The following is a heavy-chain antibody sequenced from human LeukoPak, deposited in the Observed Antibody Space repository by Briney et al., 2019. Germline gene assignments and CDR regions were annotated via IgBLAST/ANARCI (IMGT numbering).Heavy chain of an antibody. CDR3: ARDYYDSSGYHGEIDP. CDR1: GYTFTGYY. Sequence: ASVNVSCKASGYTFTGYYMHWVRQAPGQGLEWMGWINPNSGGTNYAQKFQGRVTMTRDTSISTAYMELSRLRSDDTAVYYCARDYYDSSGYHGEIDPWGQGTLVTVSS. CDR2: INPNSGGT. J-gene: IGHJ5*02. V-gene: IGHV1-2*02. D-gene: IGHD3-22*01.